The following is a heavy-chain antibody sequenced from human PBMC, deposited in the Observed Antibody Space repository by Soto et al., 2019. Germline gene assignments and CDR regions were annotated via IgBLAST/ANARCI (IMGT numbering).Heavy chain of an antibody. CDR1: GFTFSSYW. CDR3: ARDYDPYYYYMDV. V-gene: IGHV3-7*01. CDR2: IKQDGSEK. Sequence: GGSLRLSCAASGFTFSSYWMSWVRQAPGKGLEWVANIKQDGSEKYYVDSVKGRFTISRDNAKNSLYLQINSLRAEDTAVYYCARDYDPYYYYMDVWGKGTTVTVSS. D-gene: IGHD5-12*01. J-gene: IGHJ6*03.